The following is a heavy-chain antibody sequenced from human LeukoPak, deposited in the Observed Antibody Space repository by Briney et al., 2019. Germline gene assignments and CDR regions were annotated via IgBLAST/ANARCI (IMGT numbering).Heavy chain of an antibody. CDR2: ISSSSSTI. J-gene: IGHJ4*02. Sequence: GGSLRLSCAASGFTFSSYSMNWVRQAPGKGREWVSYISSSSSTIYYADSVKGRFTISRDSAKNSLYLQMNSLRDEDTAVYYCARDYDFWSGYYGPFDYWGQGTLVTVSS. CDR1: GFTFSSYS. D-gene: IGHD3-3*01. CDR3: ARDYDFWSGYYGPFDY. V-gene: IGHV3-48*02.